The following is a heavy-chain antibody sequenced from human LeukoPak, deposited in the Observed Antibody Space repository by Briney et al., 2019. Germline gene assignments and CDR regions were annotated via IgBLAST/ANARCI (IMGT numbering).Heavy chain of an antibody. CDR2: IYYSGST. CDR1: GGSISSYY. J-gene: IGHJ4*02. V-gene: IGHV4-59*01. Sequence: PSETLSLTCTVSGGSISSYYWSWIRQPPGKGLEWIGYIYYSGSTNYNPSLKSRVTISVDTSKNQFSLKLSSVTAADTAEYYCARSLRSKVPAAMVIGYWGQGTLVTVSS. CDR3: ARSLRSKVPAAMVIGY. D-gene: IGHD2-2*01.